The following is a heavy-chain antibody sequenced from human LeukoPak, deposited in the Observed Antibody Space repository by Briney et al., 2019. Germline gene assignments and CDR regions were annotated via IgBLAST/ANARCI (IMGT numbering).Heavy chain of an antibody. Sequence: GRSLRLSRAASGFTFSSYAMHWVRQAPGKGLEWVAVISYDGSNKYYADSVKGRFTNSRDNSKNTLYLQMNSLRAEDTAVYYCASYDSSGYYFDYWGQGTLVTVSS. CDR2: ISYDGSNK. CDR3: ASYDSSGYYFDY. V-gene: IGHV3-30-3*01. D-gene: IGHD3-22*01. CDR1: GFTFSSYA. J-gene: IGHJ4*02.